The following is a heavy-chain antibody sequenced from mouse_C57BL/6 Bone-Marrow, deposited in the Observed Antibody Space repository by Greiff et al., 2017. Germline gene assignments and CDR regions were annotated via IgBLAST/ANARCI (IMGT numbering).Heavy chain of an antibody. CDR3: SITTVPYWYFDV. J-gene: IGHJ1*03. CDR2: ISSGSSTI. D-gene: IGHD1-1*01. CDR1: GFTFSDYG. Sequence: EVKLVESGGGLVKPGGSLKLSCAASGFTFSDYGMHWVRQAPEKGLEWVAYISSGSSTIYYADKVKGRFTISRDNAKNTLFLQMTSLMSEDTAMYYCSITTVPYWYFDVWGTGTTVTVSS. V-gene: IGHV5-17*01.